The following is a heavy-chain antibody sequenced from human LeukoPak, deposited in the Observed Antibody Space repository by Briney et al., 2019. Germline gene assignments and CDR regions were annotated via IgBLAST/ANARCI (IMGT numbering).Heavy chain of an antibody. CDR3: ARDRVYYDSSGYYLSAFDI. V-gene: IGHV1-18*01. J-gene: IGHJ3*02. CDR1: GYTFTSYG. Sequence: GASVNVSCKASGYTFTSYGISWVRQAPGQGLEWMGWISAYNGNTNYAQKLQGRVTMTTDTPTSTAYMELRSLRSDDTAVYYCARDRVYYDSSGYYLSAFDIWGQGTMVTVSS. D-gene: IGHD3-22*01. CDR2: ISAYNGNT.